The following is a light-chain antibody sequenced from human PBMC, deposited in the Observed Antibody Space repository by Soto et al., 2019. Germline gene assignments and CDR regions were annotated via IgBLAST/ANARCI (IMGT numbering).Light chain of an antibody. CDR3: QQYASTLWT. V-gene: IGKV4-1*01. Sequence: DIVMTQSPDSLAVSLGERATINCKSSQTVLYSSNNKNYLAWYQQKPRQPPKLLISWASTRESGVPDRFSGSGSGTDFTLTISSLQAEDVAVYYCQQYASTLWTFGQGTKVEIK. CDR2: WAS. J-gene: IGKJ1*01. CDR1: QTVLYSSNNKNY.